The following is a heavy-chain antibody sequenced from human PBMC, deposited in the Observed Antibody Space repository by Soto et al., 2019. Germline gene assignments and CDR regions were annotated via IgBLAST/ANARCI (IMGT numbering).Heavy chain of an antibody. Sequence: SETLSLTCTVSGGSISSSSYYWGWIRQPPGKGLEWIGSIYYSGSTYYNPSLKSRVTISVDTSKNQFSLKLSSVTAADTALYYCARVERGTATTVVDAFDIWGPGTMVTVSS. J-gene: IGHJ3*02. CDR1: GGSISSSSYY. V-gene: IGHV4-39*01. CDR2: IYYSGST. D-gene: IGHD1-1*01. CDR3: ARVERGTATTVVDAFDI.